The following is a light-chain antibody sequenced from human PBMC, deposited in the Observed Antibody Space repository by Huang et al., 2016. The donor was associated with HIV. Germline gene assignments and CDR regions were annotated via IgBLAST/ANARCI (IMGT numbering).Light chain of an antibody. CDR1: RSISNY. CDR2: NTS. J-gene: IGKJ4*01. Sequence: EIVLTQSPATLSLSPGERATLSCRASRSISNYLAWYQQRPGQAPSLLIYNTSNRATDIPARFSGRGSGTDFTLTISSLELEDFAVYYCQHRSNWPLTFGGGTKVEIK. CDR3: QHRSNWPLT. V-gene: IGKV3-11*01.